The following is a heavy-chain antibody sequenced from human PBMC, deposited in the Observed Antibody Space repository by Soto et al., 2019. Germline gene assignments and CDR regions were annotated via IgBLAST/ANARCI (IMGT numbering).Heavy chain of an antibody. CDR1: GGTFSKFV. CDR2: IIPLFGTT. CDR3: ASREGVAGPATYISPGYYFDC. V-gene: IGHV1-69*06. D-gene: IGHD2-15*01. J-gene: IGHJ4*02. Sequence: QVQLVQSGAEVKKPGSSVKVSCRASGGTFSKFVVSWVRQAPGQGLGWMGGIIPLFGTTNYAQKFQGRVTITADKSTTTAYMELSSLRSDDTAVYYCASREGVAGPATYISPGYYFDCWGQGTLVTVSS.